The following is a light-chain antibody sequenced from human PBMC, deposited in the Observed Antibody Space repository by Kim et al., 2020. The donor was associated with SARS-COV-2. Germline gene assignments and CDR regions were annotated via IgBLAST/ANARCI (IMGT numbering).Light chain of an antibody. J-gene: IGKJ3*01. CDR2: AAS. CDR1: QRVTDNY. V-gene: IGKV3-20*01. CDR3: QQYGRTPFA. Sequence: EIVLTQSPGTLSLSPGERATLSCRTSQRVTDNYLAWYQQKPGQAPRLVIYAASSRATGIPDRFSGSGSGTDFTLTISRLEPEDFAVYYCQQYGRTPFAFGPGTKVDIK.